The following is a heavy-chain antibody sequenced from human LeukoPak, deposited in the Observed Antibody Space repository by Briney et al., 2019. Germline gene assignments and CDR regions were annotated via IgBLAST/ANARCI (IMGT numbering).Heavy chain of an antibody. Sequence: SETLSLTCTLSGGSISTYYWSWIRQPPGKGLEWIGEINHSGSTNYNPSLKSRVTISVDTSKNQFSLKLSSVTAADTAVYYCARGRPYSGYSDWGQGTLVTVSS. J-gene: IGHJ4*02. CDR1: GGSISTYY. CDR2: INHSGST. V-gene: IGHV4-34*01. D-gene: IGHD5-12*01. CDR3: ARGRPYSGYSD.